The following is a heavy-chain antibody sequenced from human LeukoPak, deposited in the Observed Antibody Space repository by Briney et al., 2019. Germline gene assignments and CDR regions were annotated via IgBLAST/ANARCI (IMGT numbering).Heavy chain of an antibody. V-gene: IGHV5-51*01. J-gene: IGHJ3*02. CDR1: GYSFTSYW. Sequence: EESLKISCKGSGYSFTSYWIGWVRQMPGKGLEWMGIIYPGDSDTRYSPSFQGQVTISADKSISTAYLQWSSLKASDTAMYYCARQLNPSYYGGNPDDAFDIWGQGTMVTVSS. CDR3: ARQLNPSYYGGNPDDAFDI. CDR2: IYPGDSDT. D-gene: IGHD4-23*01.